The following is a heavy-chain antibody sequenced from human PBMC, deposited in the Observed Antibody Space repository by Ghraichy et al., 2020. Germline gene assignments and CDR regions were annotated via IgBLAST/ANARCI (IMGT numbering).Heavy chain of an antibody. J-gene: IGHJ4*02. CDR2: IKQDGSEK. CDR1: GLTFSNFW. Sequence: GESLNISCTASGLTFSNFWMSWVRQAPGKGLEWVANIKQDGSEKYYVDSVKGRFTVSRDNARNSLYLQMNSLRAEDTAVYYCATEHDYDERWGQGTLVTVSS. D-gene: IGHD4-17*01. CDR3: ATEHDYDER. V-gene: IGHV3-7*01.